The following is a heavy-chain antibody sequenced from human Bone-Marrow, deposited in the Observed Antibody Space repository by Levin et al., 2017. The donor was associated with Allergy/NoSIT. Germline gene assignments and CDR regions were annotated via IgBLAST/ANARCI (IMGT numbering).Heavy chain of an antibody. Sequence: GESLKISCAASGFTFSSYAMHWVRQAPGKGLEWVSIMSFDGNNIYYADSVKGRFTISRDNFKSTLYLQMNGPRTEDTAVYYCARAGDFGDYISLFFDYWGQGTLVLVSS. V-gene: IGHV3-30-3*01. CDR2: MSFDGNNI. CDR1: GFTFSSYA. CDR3: ARAGDFGDYISLFFDY. J-gene: IGHJ4*02. D-gene: IGHD4-17*01.